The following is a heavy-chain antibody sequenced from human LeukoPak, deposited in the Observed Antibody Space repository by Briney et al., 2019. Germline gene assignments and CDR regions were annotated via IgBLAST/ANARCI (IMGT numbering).Heavy chain of an antibody. D-gene: IGHD3-3*01. CDR2: ISGYNGVT. J-gene: IGHJ4*02. CDR3: ARDFSNFGDF. Sequence: ASVKVSCKTSGYTFTSYGVSWVRQAPGQGLAWMGWISGYNGVTRYPQTFQDRITMTTDTSASTVYMELKNQTSDDTAVYFCARDFSNFGDFWGQGTLITVSA. CDR1: GYTFTSYG. V-gene: IGHV1-18*01.